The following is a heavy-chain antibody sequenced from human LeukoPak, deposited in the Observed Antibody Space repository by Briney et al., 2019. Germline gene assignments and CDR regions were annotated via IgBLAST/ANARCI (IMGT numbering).Heavy chain of an antibody. V-gene: IGHV4-61*08. Sequence: SQTLSLTCTVSGGSISSGGYYWSWIRQPPGKGLEWIGYIYYSGSTNYNPSLKSRVTISVDTSKNQFSLKLNSVTAADTAVYYCARDRYYYDSTSAFDYWGQGTLVTVSS. CDR2: IYYSGST. J-gene: IGHJ4*02. CDR1: GGSISSGGYY. CDR3: ARDRYYYDSTSAFDY. D-gene: IGHD3-22*01.